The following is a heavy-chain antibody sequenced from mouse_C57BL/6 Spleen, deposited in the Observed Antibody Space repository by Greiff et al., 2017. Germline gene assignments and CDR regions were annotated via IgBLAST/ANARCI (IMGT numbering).Heavy chain of an antibody. CDR3: TRGTMVTTLDY. CDR2: INPSSGYT. CDR1: GYTFTSYW. D-gene: IGHD2-2*01. V-gene: IGHV1-7*01. Sequence: QVQLKQSGAELAKPGASVKLSCKASGYTFTSYWMHWVKQRPGQGLEWIGYINPSSGYTKYNQKFKDKATLTADKSSSTAYMELRSLTSEDSAVYYCTRGTMVTTLDYWGQGTTLTVSS. J-gene: IGHJ2*01.